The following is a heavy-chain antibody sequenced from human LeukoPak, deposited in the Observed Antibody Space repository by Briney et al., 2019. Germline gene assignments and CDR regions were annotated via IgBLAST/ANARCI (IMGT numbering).Heavy chain of an antibody. J-gene: IGHJ5*02. V-gene: IGHV3-23*01. CDR2: ISGSGGST. D-gene: IGHD2-15*01. Sequence: GGSLRLSCAASGFTFSSYAMSWVRQAPGKGLEWVSAISGSGGSTYYADSVKGRFTISRDNSKNTLYLQMNSLRAEDTAVYYCARPVLSRVVADWFDPWGQGTLVTVSS. CDR1: GFTFSSYA. CDR3: ARPVLSRVVADWFDP.